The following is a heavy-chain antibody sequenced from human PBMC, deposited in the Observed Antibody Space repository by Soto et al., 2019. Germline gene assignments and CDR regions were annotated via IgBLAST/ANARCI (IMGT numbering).Heavy chain of an antibody. CDR2: IMPIFAKA. J-gene: IGHJ5*02. Sequence: QVLLVQSGAEVRKPGSSLKVSCQTSGDNFNAYTINWVRQAPGQGLEWMGGIMPIFAKANYAQKFQGRVTITADESTSTAYMGIFDLTFEDTAVYYGARERASGNHDHWGQGTLVTVSS. CDR1: GDNFNAYT. V-gene: IGHV1-69*01. D-gene: IGHD3-10*01. CDR3: ARERASGNHDH.